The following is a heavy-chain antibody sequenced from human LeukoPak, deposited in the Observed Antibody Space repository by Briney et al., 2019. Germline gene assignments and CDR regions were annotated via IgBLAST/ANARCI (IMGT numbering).Heavy chain of an antibody. CDR1: GFTFSNYG. CDR3: AREGPRGNSQFDY. Sequence: PGGSLRLSCAASGFTFSNYGTHWVRQAPGKGLEWVALIWYDGSNKYYADSVKGRLTISRDNSKNTLYLQMNSLRAEDTAVYYCAREGPRGNSQFDYWGQGTLVTVSS. J-gene: IGHJ4*02. D-gene: IGHD2/OR15-2a*01. CDR2: IWYDGSNK. V-gene: IGHV3-33*01.